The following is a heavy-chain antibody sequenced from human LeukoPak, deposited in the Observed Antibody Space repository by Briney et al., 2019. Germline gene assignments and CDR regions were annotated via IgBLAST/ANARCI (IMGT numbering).Heavy chain of an antibody. V-gene: IGHV4-59*01. CDR1: GGSISSYY. J-gene: IGHJ4*02. CDR2: IYYSGST. CDR3: ARHSGRFLEWLFVY. D-gene: IGHD3-3*01. Sequence: SETLSLTCTVSGGSISSYYWSWIRQPPGKGLEWIGYIYYSGSTNYNPSLKSRVTISVDTSKNQFSLKLSSVTAADTAVYYCARHSGRFLEWLFVYWGQGTLVTVSS.